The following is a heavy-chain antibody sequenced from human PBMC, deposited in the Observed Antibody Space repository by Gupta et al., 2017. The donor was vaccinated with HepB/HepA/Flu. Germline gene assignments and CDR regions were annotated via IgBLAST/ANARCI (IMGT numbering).Heavy chain of an antibody. V-gene: IGHV3-11*04. CDR1: GFTFSDYY. D-gene: IGHD3-16*02. CDR3: AKSIMIMFGGVIPRRGVDAFDF. Sequence: QVQLVESGGGLVKPGGSLRLSCAASGFTFSDYYMGWIRQAPGKGLEWLSHISTSSNTIYYADSVKGRFTISRDDAKNSLYLQMNSLSAEDTAVYYCAKSIMIMFGGVIPRRGVDAFDFWGQGTMVTVSS. CDR2: ISTSSNTI. J-gene: IGHJ3*01.